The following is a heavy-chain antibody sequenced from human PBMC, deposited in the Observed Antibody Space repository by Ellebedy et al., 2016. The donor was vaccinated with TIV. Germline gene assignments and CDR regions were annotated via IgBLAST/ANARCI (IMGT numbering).Heavy chain of an antibody. V-gene: IGHV3-23*01. CDR2: ISYSGSRT. Sequence: GGSLRLXCAASGFTFHNYAMSWVRQAPGRGLEWVSAISYSGSRTYYADSVKGRFTISRDNSRNTLYLQMDSLRAEDTGVYYCAKSRNGRATAGDNWGQGTLVTVSS. CDR1: GFTFHNYA. D-gene: IGHD2-21*02. CDR3: AKSRNGRATAGDN. J-gene: IGHJ4*02.